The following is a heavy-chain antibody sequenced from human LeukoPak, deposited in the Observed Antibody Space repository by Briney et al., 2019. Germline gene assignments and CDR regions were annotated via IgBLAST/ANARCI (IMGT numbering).Heavy chain of an antibody. CDR1: GYTFTGYY. Sequence: ASVKVSCKASGYTFTGYYMHWVRQAPGKGLEWMGGFDPEDGEAIYAQKFQGRVTMTEDTSTDTAYMELSSLRSEDTAVYYCATWGSDFWSGYYPFDYWGQGTLVTVSS. D-gene: IGHD3-3*01. V-gene: IGHV1-24*01. J-gene: IGHJ4*02. CDR3: ATWGSDFWSGYYPFDY. CDR2: FDPEDGEA.